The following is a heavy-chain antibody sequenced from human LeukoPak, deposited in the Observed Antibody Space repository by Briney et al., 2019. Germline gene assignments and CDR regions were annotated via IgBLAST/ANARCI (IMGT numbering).Heavy chain of an antibody. CDR1: GYSISSGYY. J-gene: IGHJ4*02. CDR2: IYHSGST. Sequence: SETLSLTCTVSGYSISSGYYWGWIRQPPGKGLEWIGSIYHSGSTYYNPSLKSRVTISLDTSKNQFSLKLSSVTAADTAVYYCARGPAFDYWGQGTLVTVSS. V-gene: IGHV4-38-2*02. CDR3: ARGPAFDY.